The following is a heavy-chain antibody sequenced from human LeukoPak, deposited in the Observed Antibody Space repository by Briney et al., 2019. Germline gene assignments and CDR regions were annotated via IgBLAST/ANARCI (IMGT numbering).Heavy chain of an antibody. D-gene: IGHD3-3*01. CDR1: GFTFSSYG. V-gene: IGHV3-30*03. CDR3: TRDFDFSSAI. Sequence: GGSLRLSCAASGFTFSSYGMHWVRQAPGKGLEWVAVISYDGSNKYYADSVKGRFTISRDNSKNTLYLQMNSLRAEDTAVYYCTRDFDFSSAIWGQGTLVTVSS. J-gene: IGHJ4*02. CDR2: ISYDGSNK.